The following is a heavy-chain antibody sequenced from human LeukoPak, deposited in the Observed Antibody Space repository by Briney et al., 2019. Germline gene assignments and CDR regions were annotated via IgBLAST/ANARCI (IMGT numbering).Heavy chain of an antibody. D-gene: IGHD6-19*01. CDR2: ISTTGSTI. J-gene: IGHJ4*02. Sequence: GGSLRLSCAASGFTFSSFEMNWVRQAPGKGLEWVSYISTTGSTIYYADSVKGRFTISRDNSKNTLYLQMNSLRAEDTAVYYCARGRGVGSSSGWVYFDYWGQGTLVTVSS. CDR3: ARGRGVGSSSGWVYFDY. CDR1: GFTFSSFE. V-gene: IGHV3-48*03.